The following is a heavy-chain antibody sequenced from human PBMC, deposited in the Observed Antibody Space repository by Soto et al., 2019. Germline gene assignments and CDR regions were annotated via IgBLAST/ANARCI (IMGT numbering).Heavy chain of an antibody. CDR2: TYYRSKWYS. D-gene: IGHD6-19*01. CDR1: GDSVSSTSAA. CDR3: ARGSYYSGWV. J-gene: IGHJ4*02. V-gene: IGHV6-1*01. Sequence: SQAPSLSCAISGDSVSSTSAAWSWIRQSQSRGLEWLGRTYYRSKWYSDYAVSVKSRITINPDTSKNQFSLQLNSVTPEDTAVYYCARGSYYSGWVWGQGTLVTVSS.